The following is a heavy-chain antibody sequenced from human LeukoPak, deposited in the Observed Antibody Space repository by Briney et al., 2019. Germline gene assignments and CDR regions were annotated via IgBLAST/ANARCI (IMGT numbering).Heavy chain of an antibody. J-gene: IGHJ6*02. CDR2: ICYSGST. CDR1: GGSKSISSYY. V-gene: IGHV4-39*01. Sequence: AEPLSLTCTVSGGSKSISSYYGRWVRQPPGKGLEGIGCICYSGSTYYNPSLRSRVTISVDPSKHQLSLKLSSVTAADTAVYYCARLNCGGDCYLQIAGPADYYYGMDVWGQGTTVTVSS. CDR3: ARLNCGGDCYLQIAGPADYYYGMDV. D-gene: IGHD2-21*02.